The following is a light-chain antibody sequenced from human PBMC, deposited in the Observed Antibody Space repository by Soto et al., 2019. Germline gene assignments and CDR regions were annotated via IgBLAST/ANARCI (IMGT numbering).Light chain of an antibody. Sequence: DVQMTQSASTVSASVGDRVTIACRASQSTYNWLAWYQQKPGKAPKLLIYDASTLDSGVPSRFSGSGSGTDFTLTITSLQPDDFATYYCQPYNSNPWTFGQGTRVEIK. CDR1: QSTYNW. V-gene: IGKV1-5*01. CDR2: DAS. J-gene: IGKJ1*01. CDR3: QPYNSNPWT.